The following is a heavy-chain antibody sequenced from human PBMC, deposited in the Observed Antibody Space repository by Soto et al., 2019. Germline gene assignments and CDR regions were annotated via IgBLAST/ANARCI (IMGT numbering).Heavy chain of an antibody. V-gene: IGHV3-23*01. D-gene: IGHD2-15*01. CDR1: GFTFSSNA. CDR3: AKAQGGSYFDY. J-gene: IGHJ4*02. Sequence: SLILSCAASGFTFSSNAMSWVRQAPGKGLEWVSGLSSSATSTYYADSVKGRFTISRDNSKNMLYLQMNNLRAEDTAVYYCAKAQGGSYFDYWGQGTLVTVSS. CDR2: LSSSATST.